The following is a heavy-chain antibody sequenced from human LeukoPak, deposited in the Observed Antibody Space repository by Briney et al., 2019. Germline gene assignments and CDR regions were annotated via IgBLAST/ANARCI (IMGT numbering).Heavy chain of an antibody. CDR3: ARRAAGAGDFDY. CDR1: AGSISSSSYY. Sequence: SETLSLTCTVSAGSISSSSYYWGWIRQPPGKGLEWIGSIFYSGSTYYNPFLKSRVTISVDTSKNQFSLNLSSVTAADTAVYYCARRAAGAGDFDYWGQGTLVTVSS. CDR2: IFYSGST. D-gene: IGHD6-13*01. V-gene: IGHV4-39*01. J-gene: IGHJ4*02.